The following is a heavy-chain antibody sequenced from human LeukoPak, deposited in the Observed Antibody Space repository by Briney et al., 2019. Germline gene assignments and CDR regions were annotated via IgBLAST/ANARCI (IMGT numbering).Heavy chain of an antibody. Sequence: PGGSLRLSCAASGFTFSSYSMNWVRQAPGKGLEWVSYISSSSSTIYYADSVKGRFTISRDNAKNSLYLQMNSLRAEDTAVYYCARGPRRVVAIYYFDYWGQGTLVTVSS. D-gene: IGHD2-15*01. CDR3: ARGPRRVVAIYYFDY. CDR2: ISSSSSTI. CDR1: GFTFSSYS. V-gene: IGHV3-48*01. J-gene: IGHJ4*02.